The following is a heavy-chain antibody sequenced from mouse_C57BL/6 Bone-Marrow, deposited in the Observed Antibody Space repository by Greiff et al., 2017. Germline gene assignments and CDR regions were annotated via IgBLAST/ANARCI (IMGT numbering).Heavy chain of an antibody. CDR1: GYTFTSYG. J-gene: IGHJ3*01. Sequence: QVQLQQSGAELARPGASVTLSCKASGYTFTSYGISWVKQRTGQGLEWIGEIYPRSGNTYYNEKFKGKATLTADKSSSTAYMELRSLTSEDSAVYFCARRRFSLAYWGEGTLVTVSA. CDR3: ARRRFSLAY. V-gene: IGHV1-81*01. CDR2: IYPRSGNT.